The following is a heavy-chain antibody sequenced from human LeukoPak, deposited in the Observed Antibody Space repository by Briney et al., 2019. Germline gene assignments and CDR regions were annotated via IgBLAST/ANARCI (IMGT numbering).Heavy chain of an antibody. CDR2: ISRISSYI. D-gene: IGHD6-19*01. J-gene: IGHJ4*02. CDR1: GFTFSSFN. CDR3: ARGDASAWFLFQY. V-gene: IGHV3-21*01. Sequence: GGSLRLSCAASGFTFSSFNMNWVRQAPGKGLEWVSSISRISSYIWYADSLKGRFTISRDNAKNSLYLQRNSLRAEDTAVYYCARGDASAWFLFQYWGLGTLVTVSS.